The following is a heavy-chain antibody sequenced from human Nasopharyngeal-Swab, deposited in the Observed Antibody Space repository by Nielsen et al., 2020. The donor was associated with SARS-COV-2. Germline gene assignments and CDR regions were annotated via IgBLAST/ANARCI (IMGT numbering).Heavy chain of an antibody. V-gene: IGHV1-18*04. Sequence: ASVKVSCKASCYTFTSYGFFWLRQAPGHGLEWMGWVSTYNGNTNYAQKFQGRVSMTTDTSTSTAYMELRSLRSADTAVYYCVRERGYCSSISCQRDEYWGQGTLVTVSS. CDR3: VRERGYCSSISCQRDEY. CDR1: CYTFTSYG. CDR2: VSTYNGNT. D-gene: IGHD2-2*01. J-gene: IGHJ4*02.